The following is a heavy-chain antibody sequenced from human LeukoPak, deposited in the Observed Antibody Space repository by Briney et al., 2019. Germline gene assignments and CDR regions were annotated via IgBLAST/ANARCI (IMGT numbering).Heavy chain of an antibody. CDR3: ATDGVAVIWSRREIVAYALDI. CDR2: FDPEDGET. V-gene: IGHV1-24*01. J-gene: IGHJ3*02. D-gene: IGHD3-3*01. CDR1: GYTLTELS. Sequence: ASVKVSCKVFGYTLTELSMHWVRQAPGKGLEWMGGFDPEDGETIYAQKFQGRVTMTEDTSTNTAYMELSSLRSEDTAVYYCATDGVAVIWSRREIVAYALDIWGQGTMVTVSS.